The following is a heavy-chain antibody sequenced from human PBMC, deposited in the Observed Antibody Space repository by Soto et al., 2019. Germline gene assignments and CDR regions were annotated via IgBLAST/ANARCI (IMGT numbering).Heavy chain of an antibody. CDR3: ARHYDSGSYPLDY. D-gene: IGHD3-10*01. V-gene: IGHV4-59*08. Sequence: SETLSLTCTVSGASISSYYWSWFRQPPGKGLEWIAHIRYGGTTNYNPSLRSRVTISLDTSKNQFSLRVTSVTAADTAVYYCARHYDSGSYPLDYWGPGTLVTVSS. CDR1: GASISSYY. J-gene: IGHJ4*02. CDR2: IRYGGTT.